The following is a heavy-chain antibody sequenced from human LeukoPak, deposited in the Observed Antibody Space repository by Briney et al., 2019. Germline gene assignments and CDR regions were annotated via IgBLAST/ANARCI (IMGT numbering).Heavy chain of an antibody. J-gene: IGHJ6*02. Sequence: PGGSLRLSCAASGFTFSDYAMHWVRQAPGKGLEWVAVISYDGSNKYYADSVKGRFTISRDSSKNTLNLQMNSLRAEDTAVYYCARVDTPMDYYYGMDVWGQGTTVTVSS. CDR2: ISYDGSNK. CDR1: GFTFSDYA. CDR3: ARVDTPMDYYYGMDV. V-gene: IGHV3-30-3*01. D-gene: IGHD5-18*01.